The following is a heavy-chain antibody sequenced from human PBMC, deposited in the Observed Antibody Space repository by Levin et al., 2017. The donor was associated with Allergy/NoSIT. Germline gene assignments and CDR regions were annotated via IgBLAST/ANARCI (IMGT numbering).Heavy chain of an antibody. CDR2: TYYRSKWYN. J-gene: IGHJ6*02. CDR1: GDSVSSNSAA. V-gene: IGHV6-1*01. CDR3: ARDSIREYYDSSRNYYYYGMDV. Sequence: SETLSLTCAISGDSVSSNSAAWNWIRQSPSRGLEWLGRTYYRSKWYNDYAVSVKSRITINPDTSKNQFSLQLNSVTPEDTAVYYCARDSIREYYDSSRNYYYYGMDVWGQGTTVTVSS. D-gene: IGHD3-22*01.